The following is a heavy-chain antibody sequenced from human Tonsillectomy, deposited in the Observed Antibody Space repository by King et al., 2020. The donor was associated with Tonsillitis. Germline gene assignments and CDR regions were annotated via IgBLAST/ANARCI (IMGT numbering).Heavy chain of an antibody. CDR1: GGSFSGYS. V-gene: IGHV4-34*01. D-gene: IGHD2-2*01. J-gene: IGHJ5*02. Sequence: VQLQQWGAGLLKPSETLSLTCAVYGGSFSGYSWSWIRQPPGKGLEWIGEINHSGSTNYNPSLKSRVTMSVDTSKYQFSLKLSSVTAADTAVYYCATSTTYHSPDCSSSSCPNWFDPWGQGTLVTVSS. CDR2: INHSGST. CDR3: ATSTTYHSPDCSSSSCPNWFDP.